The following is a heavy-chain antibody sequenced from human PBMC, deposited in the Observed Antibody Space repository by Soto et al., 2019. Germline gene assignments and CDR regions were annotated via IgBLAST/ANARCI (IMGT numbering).Heavy chain of an antibody. CDR3: AKDSTVSGVRQGLDF. J-gene: IGHJ4*02. D-gene: IGHD6-19*01. CDR2: IIWNSAYI. CDR1: GFSFSKYG. Sequence: VQLVESGGGVVQPGTSLRLSCAASGFSFSKYGIHWVRQAPGKGLEWVAGIIWNSAYIVYADSVKGRFTISRDNAKNSLYLQMNSLRAEDTALYYCAKDSTVSGVRQGLDFWGRGTLVTVSS. V-gene: IGHV3-9*01.